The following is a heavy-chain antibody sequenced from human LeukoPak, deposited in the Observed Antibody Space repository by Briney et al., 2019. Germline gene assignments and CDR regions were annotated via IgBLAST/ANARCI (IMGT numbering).Heavy chain of an antibody. Sequence: GGSLRLSCAASGFTFSSYWMSWVRQAPGKGLEWVANIKQDGSEKYYVDSVKGRFTISRDNAKNSLYLLMNSLRAEDTAVYYCARALPGSGWYVGYYYYGMDVWGQGTTVTVSS. J-gene: IGHJ6*02. D-gene: IGHD6-19*01. CDR3: ARALPGSGWYVGYYYYGMDV. V-gene: IGHV3-7*01. CDR2: IKQDGSEK. CDR1: GFTFSSYW.